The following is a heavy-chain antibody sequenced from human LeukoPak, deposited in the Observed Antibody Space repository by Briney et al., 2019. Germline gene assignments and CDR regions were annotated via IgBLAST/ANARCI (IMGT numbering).Heavy chain of an antibody. V-gene: IGHV1-69*06. J-gene: IGHJ3*02. CDR2: IIPIFGTA. CDR3: ARGEVVPAAIGAFDI. Sequence: SVKVSCKASGGTFSSYAISWVRQAPGQGLEWMGGIIPIFGTANYEQKFQGRVTITADKSTSTAYMELSSLRSEDTAVYYCARGEVVPAAIGAFDIWGQGTMVTVSS. D-gene: IGHD2-2*01. CDR1: GGTFSSYA.